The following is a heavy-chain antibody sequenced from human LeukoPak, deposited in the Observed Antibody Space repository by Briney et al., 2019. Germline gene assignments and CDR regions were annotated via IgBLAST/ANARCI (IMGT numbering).Heavy chain of an antibody. Sequence: SVKVSCKASGGTFSSYAISWVRQAPGQGLEWMGGIIPIFGTANYAQKFQGRVTITTDESTSTAYMELSSLRSEDTAVYYCASGRKYCTNGVCYSLYYYYMDVWGKGTTVTVSS. V-gene: IGHV1-69*05. D-gene: IGHD2-8*01. J-gene: IGHJ6*03. CDR3: ASGRKYCTNGVCYSLYYYYMDV. CDR1: GGTFSSYA. CDR2: IIPIFGTA.